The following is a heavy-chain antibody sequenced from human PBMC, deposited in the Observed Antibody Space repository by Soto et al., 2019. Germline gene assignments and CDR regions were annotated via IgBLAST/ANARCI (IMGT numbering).Heavy chain of an antibody. D-gene: IGHD5-18*01. Sequence: PSETLSLTXAVSGYPITNGYFWGWIRKPPGKGLEWIGSIYHDGTTNYNPSLKSRVIISVDTSKNLFSLKLTSVTAADTAVYYCARIPVDTSMIYWLDPWGQGTLVTVSS. V-gene: IGHV4-38-2*01. CDR1: GYPITNGYF. J-gene: IGHJ5*02. CDR3: ARIPVDTSMIYWLDP. CDR2: IYHDGTT.